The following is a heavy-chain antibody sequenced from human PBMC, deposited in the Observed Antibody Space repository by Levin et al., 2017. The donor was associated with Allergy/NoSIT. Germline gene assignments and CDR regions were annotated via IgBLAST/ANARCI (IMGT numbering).Heavy chain of an antibody. V-gene: IGHV4/OR15-8*01. Sequence: PSETLSLTCTVSGSAINSRYWWSWVRQSPGEGLEWIGEISHSGSANYNPSLKSRVTMSVDKSRNQFSLEMNSVTAADTAVYYCHTVRGLLRNAFDIWGRGTVVIVSS. CDR1: GSAINSRYW. CDR2: ISHSGSA. CDR3: HTVRGLLRNAFDI. J-gene: IGHJ3*02. D-gene: IGHD3-16*01.